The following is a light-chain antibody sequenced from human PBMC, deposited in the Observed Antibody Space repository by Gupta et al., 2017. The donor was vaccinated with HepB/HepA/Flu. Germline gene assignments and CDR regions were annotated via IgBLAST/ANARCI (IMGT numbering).Light chain of an antibody. CDR1: QSVSSN. Sequence: IVLSNSPATLSVPLGERATLSCRASQSVSSNLAWYQQKPGQAPRLLIYGASTRATGIPARCSGSGSGTEFTLTISSLQSEDFAVYYCQQYKNWPPVTFGQGTKVEIK. J-gene: IGKJ1*01. CDR2: GAS. CDR3: QQYKNWPPVT. V-gene: IGKV3-15*01.